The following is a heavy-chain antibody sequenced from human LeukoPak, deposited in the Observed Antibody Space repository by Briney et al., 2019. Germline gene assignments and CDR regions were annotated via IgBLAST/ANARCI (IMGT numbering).Heavy chain of an antibody. Sequence: PGGTLRLSCAASGFASIIACTGWVSDGPEERLWSGGRNKAKAHGGTIEYAAPVKGRFTISRDDSKNTLYLQMNSLKTEDTAVYYCTTDGVGVEGATYDNWGQGTLVSVSS. V-gene: IGHV3-15*01. CDR3: TTDGVGVEGATYDN. D-gene: IGHD1-26*01. CDR1: GFASIIAC. CDR2: NKAKAHGGTI. J-gene: IGHJ4*02.